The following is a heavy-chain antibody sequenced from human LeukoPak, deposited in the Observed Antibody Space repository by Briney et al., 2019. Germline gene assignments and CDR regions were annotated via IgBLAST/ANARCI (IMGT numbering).Heavy chain of an antibody. Sequence: GGSLRLSCAASGFTFSSYAMSWVRQAPGKGLEWVSAISGSGGSTYYADSVKGRFTISRDNSKNTLYLQMNSLRSEDTAVYYSSTMTTVVTLLFYWGQGTLVTVSS. CDR2: ISGSGGST. D-gene: IGHD4-23*01. CDR3: STMTTVVTLLFY. V-gene: IGHV3-23*01. J-gene: IGHJ4*02. CDR1: GFTFSSYA.